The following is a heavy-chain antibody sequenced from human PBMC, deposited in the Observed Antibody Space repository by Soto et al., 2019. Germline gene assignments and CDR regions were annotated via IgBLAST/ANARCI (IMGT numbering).Heavy chain of an antibody. CDR3: ARDMPYAAGSLAGCDY. J-gene: IGHJ4*02. Sequence: SETLSLTCTVSGDSITGSYWSWFRQPPGKTLEWIGYIYHSGTTTYNPSLKSRVSISVDTSKNQFSLRLTSVIAADTAVYYCARDMPYAAGSLAGCDYWGQGILVTVSS. CDR1: GDSITGSY. V-gene: IGHV4-59*01. CDR2: IYHSGTT. D-gene: IGHD1-26*01.